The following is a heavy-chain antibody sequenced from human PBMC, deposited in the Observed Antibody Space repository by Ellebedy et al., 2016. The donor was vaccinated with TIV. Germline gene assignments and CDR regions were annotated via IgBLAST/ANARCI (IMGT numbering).Heavy chain of an antibody. V-gene: IGHV3-7*01. D-gene: IGHD4-17*01. CDR3: ARRASYGDYAVQVNPWFDP. CDR2: IYQDGSAQ. CDR1: GFSFHSYW. Sequence: PGGSLRLSCAASGFSFHSYWMSWVRQAPGKGLEWVANIYQDGSAQYYVDSVKGRFTISRDNAKNSLFLQMNSLRVEDTAVYYCARRASYGDYAVQVNPWFDPWGQGTLVTVSS. J-gene: IGHJ5*02.